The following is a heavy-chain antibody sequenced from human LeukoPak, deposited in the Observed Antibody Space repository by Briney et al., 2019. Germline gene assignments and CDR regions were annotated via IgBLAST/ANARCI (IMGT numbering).Heavy chain of an antibody. D-gene: IGHD1-26*01. Sequence: PGGSLRLSCAASGFTFSSYAMSWVRQAPGKGLEWVSAICGSGGSTYYADSVKGRFTISRDNSKNTLYLQMNSLRAEDTAVYYCAKGGSYLTDYFDYWGQGTLVTVSS. J-gene: IGHJ4*02. CDR1: GFTFSSYA. CDR3: AKGGSYLTDYFDY. V-gene: IGHV3-23*01. CDR2: ICGSGGST.